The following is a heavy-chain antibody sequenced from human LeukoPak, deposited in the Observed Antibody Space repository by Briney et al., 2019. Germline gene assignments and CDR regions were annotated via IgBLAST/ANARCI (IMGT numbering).Heavy chain of an antibody. V-gene: IGHV5-51*01. D-gene: IGHD3-9*01. CDR3: ARHYDILTGYLPHAFDI. CDR1: GYSFTSYW. Sequence: GESLKISCKGSGYSFTSYWIGWVRQMPGKGLEWMGIIYPGDSDTRYSPSFQGQVTISADKSISTAYLQWSSLKASDTAMYYCARHYDILTGYLPHAFDIWGQGTMVTVSS. CDR2: IYPGDSDT. J-gene: IGHJ3*02.